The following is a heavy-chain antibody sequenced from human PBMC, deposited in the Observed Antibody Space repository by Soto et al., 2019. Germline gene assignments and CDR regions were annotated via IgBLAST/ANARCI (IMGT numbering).Heavy chain of an antibody. Sequence: RLSCAASGFTFSSYAMSWVRHAPGKGLEWVSAISGSGGSTYYADSVKGRFTISRDNSKNTLYLQMNCLRAEDTAVYYCAKDLYSSGPEVQYYFDYWGQGTLVTVSS. J-gene: IGHJ4*02. CDR3: AKDLYSSGPEVQYYFDY. CDR2: ISGSGGST. CDR1: GFTFSSYA. V-gene: IGHV3-23*01. D-gene: IGHD6-19*01.